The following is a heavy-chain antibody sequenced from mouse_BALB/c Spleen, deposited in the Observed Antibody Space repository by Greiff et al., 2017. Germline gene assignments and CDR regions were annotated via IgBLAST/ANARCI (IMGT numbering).Heavy chain of an antibody. Sequence: EVKLLESGGGLVKPGGSLKLSCAASGFTFSSYAMSWVRQTPEKRLEWVASISSGGSTYYPDSVKGRFTISRDNARDILYLQMCSLRSGDTAMYYGAKGGTTVVRAMDYWGQGTSVTVSS. CDR1: GFTFSSYA. D-gene: IGHD1-1*01. V-gene: IGHV5-6-5*01. J-gene: IGHJ4*01. CDR2: ISSGGST. CDR3: AKGGTTVVRAMDY.